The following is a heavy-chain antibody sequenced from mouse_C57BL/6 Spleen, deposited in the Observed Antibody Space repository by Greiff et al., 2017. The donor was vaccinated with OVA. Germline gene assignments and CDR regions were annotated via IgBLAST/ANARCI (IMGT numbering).Heavy chain of an antibody. D-gene: IGHD2-10*02. J-gene: IGHJ2*01. CDR3: ARPYGNQYYFDY. V-gene: IGHV1-72*01. CDR2: IDPNSGGT. CDR1: GYTFTSYW. Sequence: VKLQESGAELVKPGASVKLSCKASGYTFTSYWMHWVKQRPGRGLEWIGRIDPNSGGTKYNEKFKSKATLTVDKPSSTAYMQLSSLTSEDSAVYYCARPYGNQYYFDYWGQGTTLTVSS.